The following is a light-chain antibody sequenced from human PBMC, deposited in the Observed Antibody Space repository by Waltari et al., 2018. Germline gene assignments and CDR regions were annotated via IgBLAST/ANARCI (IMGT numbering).Light chain of an antibody. J-gene: IGKJ1*01. CDR2: GAS. CDR3: QQYNNWPPGRT. CDR1: QSVNSN. V-gene: IGKV3-15*01. Sequence: EILLTQSPATLSVSPGERATLSCRASQSVNSNLAWYQQKPGQAPRLLTYGASTRATGVPARFSGSGSGTDFTLTISSLQSEDFAVYYCQQYNNWPPGRTFGQGTKVEI.